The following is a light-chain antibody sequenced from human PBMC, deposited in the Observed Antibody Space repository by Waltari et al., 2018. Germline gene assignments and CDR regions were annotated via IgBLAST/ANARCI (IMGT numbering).Light chain of an antibody. V-gene: IGKV3-20*01. CDR3: QQYDGSVVT. Sequence: IVLTQSQATLSRYRAERATLSCRDRRSVSSISLTCYQQKSGQSHRLLIYGASSRAPAIPDRVSGSGSGTDFTLIIDRLEPEDFAVYYCQQYDGSVVTFGGGTKVEIK. CDR2: GAS. CDR1: RSVSSIS. J-gene: IGKJ4*01.